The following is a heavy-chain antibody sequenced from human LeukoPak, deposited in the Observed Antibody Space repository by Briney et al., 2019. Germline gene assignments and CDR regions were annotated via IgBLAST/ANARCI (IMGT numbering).Heavy chain of an antibody. CDR1: GYSFINYW. CDR2: IYPADSDT. Sequence: GKSLKISCQVSGYSFINYWIGWVRQMPGKSLESMGIIYPADSDTTYSPSFQGQVTISADKSISTVYLQWSSLKASDTAMYYCARQSRDGSKTRGYYFDYWGQGTLVTVSS. D-gene: IGHD3-10*01. CDR3: ARQSRDGSKTRGYYFDY. J-gene: IGHJ4*02. V-gene: IGHV5-51*01.